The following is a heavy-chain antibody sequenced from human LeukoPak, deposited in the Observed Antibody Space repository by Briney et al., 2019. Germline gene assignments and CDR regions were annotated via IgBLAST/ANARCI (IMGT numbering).Heavy chain of an antibody. Sequence: GGSLRLSCAASGFTFSTYFINWVRQAPGKGLEWVSSISGSGTYIYYADSVKGRFTTSRDNAKNSLYLHMNSLRAEDTAVYYCARRAKTERGHSXXXDYXXXGTXVTVS. D-gene: IGHD5-18*01. J-gene: IGHJ4*02. CDR2: ISGSGTYI. CDR1: GFTFSTYF. V-gene: IGHV3-21*01. CDR3: ARRAKTERGHSXXXDY.